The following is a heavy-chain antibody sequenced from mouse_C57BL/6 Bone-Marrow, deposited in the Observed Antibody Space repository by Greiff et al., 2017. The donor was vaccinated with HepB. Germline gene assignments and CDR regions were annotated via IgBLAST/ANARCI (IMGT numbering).Heavy chain of an antibody. Sequence: VQLQQSGPELVKPGASVKIPCKASGYTFTDYNMDWVKQSHGKSLEWIGDINPNNGGTIYNQKFKGKATLTVDKSSSTAYMKLRSLTSEDTAVYYCARWGYGSSYFWYFDVWGTGTTVTVSS. V-gene: IGHV1-18*01. CDR3: ARWGYGSSYFWYFDV. CDR1: GYTFTDYN. J-gene: IGHJ1*03. D-gene: IGHD1-1*01. CDR2: INPNNGGT.